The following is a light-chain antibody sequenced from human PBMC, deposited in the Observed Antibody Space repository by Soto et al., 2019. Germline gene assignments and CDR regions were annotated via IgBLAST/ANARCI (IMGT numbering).Light chain of an antibody. CDR2: EVT. V-gene: IGLV2-23*02. CDR1: SSDVGSHNF. Sequence: QSVLTQPASVSGSPGQSITITCTGTSSDVGSHNFVSWYQQRPGKAPKLMIFEVTKRPSGVSSRFSASKSGNTASLTISGLQAEDEADYYCCSYAGTTTWVFGGGTQLTGL. J-gene: IGLJ3*02. CDR3: CSYAGTTTWV.